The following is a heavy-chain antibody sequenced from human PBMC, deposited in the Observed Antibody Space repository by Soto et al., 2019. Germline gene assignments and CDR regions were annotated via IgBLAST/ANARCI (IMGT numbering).Heavy chain of an antibody. CDR3: AHLPATSGYDGRYDP. Sequence: YEPTLVSPTQTLTLTRNFSGFSLTNKGAGGGWIRQPPRKALEWLGIIYWDDDKRYRPSLNNRLTITKDTSKNQVVLTMTNVDTVDTATYYCAHLPATSGYDGRYDPWGQGTLVTVSS. CDR1: GFSLTNKGAG. CDR2: IYWDDDK. D-gene: IGHD5-12*01. J-gene: IGHJ5*02. V-gene: IGHV2-5*02.